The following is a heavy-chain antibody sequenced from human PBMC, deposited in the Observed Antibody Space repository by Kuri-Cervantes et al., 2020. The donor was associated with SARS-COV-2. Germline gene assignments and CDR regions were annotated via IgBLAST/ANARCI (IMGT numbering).Heavy chain of an antibody. CDR2: ISAYNGST. V-gene: IGHV1-18*01. D-gene: IGHD3-3*01. J-gene: IGHJ5*02. CDR3: AIGPGRSFTIFGVVISSKTNNWFDP. Sequence: ASVKVSCKASGYTFTSYGISWVRQAPGQGLEWMGWISAYNGSTNYAQKLQGRVAMTTDTSTSTAYMELRSLRSDDTAVYYCAIGPGRSFTIFGVVISSKTNNWFDPWGQGTLVTVSS. CDR1: GYTFTSYG.